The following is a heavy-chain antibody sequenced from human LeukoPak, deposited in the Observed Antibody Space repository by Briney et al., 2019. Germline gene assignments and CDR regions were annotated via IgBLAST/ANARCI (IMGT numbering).Heavy chain of an antibody. CDR1: GFTFSSYS. J-gene: IGHJ5*02. Sequence: LILSWAAAGFTFSSYSMRWFRQAPGKGLGGGSYIISSSSTIYYADSVKGRFTISRDNAKNSLYLQMNSLRADDTAVYYCARDKNWFDPWGQGTLVTVSS. CDR3: ARDKNWFDP. V-gene: IGHV3-48*04. CDR2: IISSSSTI.